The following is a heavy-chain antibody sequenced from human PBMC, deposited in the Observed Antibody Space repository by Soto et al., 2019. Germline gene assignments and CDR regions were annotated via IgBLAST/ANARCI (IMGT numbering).Heavy chain of an antibody. J-gene: IGHJ3*02. CDR2: IVVGSGNT. CDR1: GFTFTSSA. D-gene: IGHD3-16*01. V-gene: IGHV1-58*02. CDR3: VVGESNDPDAFDI. Sequence: ASVKVSCKASGFTFTSSAMQWVRQARGQRLEWIGWIVVGSGNTNYAQKFQERVTITRDMSTSTAYMELSSLRSEDTAVYYCVVGESNDPDAFDIWGQGTMVTVSS.